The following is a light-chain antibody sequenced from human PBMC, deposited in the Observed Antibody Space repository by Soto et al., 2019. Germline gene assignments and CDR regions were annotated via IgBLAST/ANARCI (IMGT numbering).Light chain of an antibody. J-gene: IGKJ1*01. CDR2: SAS. CDR1: QDISSY. CDR3: QQLNRFPRT. V-gene: IGKV1-9*01. Sequence: DIQLTQSPSFPSASVGDRVTITCRASQDISSYLAWYQQRPGKVPRFLTHSASTLQSGVPSRFSATGSGTTFTLTISSLQPEYIATYYCQQLNRFPRTFGQGTKVEV.